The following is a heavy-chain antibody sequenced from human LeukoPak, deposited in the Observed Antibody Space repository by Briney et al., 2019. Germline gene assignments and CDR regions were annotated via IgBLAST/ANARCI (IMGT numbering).Heavy chain of an antibody. CDR3: AKDTSGTYHFDF. V-gene: IGHV3-23*01. D-gene: IGHD3-10*01. Sequence: GGSLRLSCAASGFTFATYTIHWVRQAPGKGLEWVSALTGRDDTAYYADSVKGRFTISRDTFKNTLYLQMNSLRAEDTAVYYCAKDTSGTYHFDFWGQGTLVTVSS. J-gene: IGHJ4*02. CDR1: GFTFATYT. CDR2: LTGRDDTA.